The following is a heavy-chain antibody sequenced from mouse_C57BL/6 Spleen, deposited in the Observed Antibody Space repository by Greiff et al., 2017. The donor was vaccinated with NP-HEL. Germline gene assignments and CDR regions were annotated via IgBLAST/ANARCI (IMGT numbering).Heavy chain of an antibody. CDR2: IDPETGGT. D-gene: IGHD1-1*01. CDR3: TRRDYYEGYFDV. Sequence: QVQLQQSGAELVRPGASVTLSCKASGYTFTDYEMHWVKQTPVHGLEWIGAIDPETGGTAYNQKFKGKAILTADKSSSTAYMKLRSLTSEDSAVYYCTRRDYYEGYFDVWGTGTTVTVSS. J-gene: IGHJ1*03. V-gene: IGHV1-15*01. CDR1: GYTFTDYE.